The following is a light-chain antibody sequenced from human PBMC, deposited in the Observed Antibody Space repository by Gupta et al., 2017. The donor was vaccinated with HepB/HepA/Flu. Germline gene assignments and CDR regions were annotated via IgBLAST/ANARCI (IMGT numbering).Light chain of an antibody. V-gene: IGKV1-39*01. CDR3: QQSASTSCS. CDR2: AAS. J-gene: IGKJ2*04. CDR1: QSISSY. Sequence: DIQMTQAPSSLAASVGDRVTISCRASQSISSYLNWYQQKPGKAPKLLIYAASSLQSGVPSRFTASRSGTDFTLTISRLQPEDFATYYCQQSASTSCSFGQGTKVEIK.